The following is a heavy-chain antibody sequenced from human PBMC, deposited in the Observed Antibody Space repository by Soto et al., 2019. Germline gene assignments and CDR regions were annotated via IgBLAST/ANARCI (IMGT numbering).Heavy chain of an antibody. J-gene: IGHJ6*03. CDR3: ARQSNYVDYYYYYMDV. Sequence: ASETLSLTCTVSGGSISSNYWSWIRQPPGKGLEWIGYIYYSGSTNYNPSLKSRVTISVDTSKNQFSLKLSSVTAADTAVYYCARQSNYVDYYYYYMDVWGKGTTVTVSS. D-gene: IGHD4-4*01. CDR2: IYYSGST. V-gene: IGHV4-59*08. CDR1: GGSISSNY.